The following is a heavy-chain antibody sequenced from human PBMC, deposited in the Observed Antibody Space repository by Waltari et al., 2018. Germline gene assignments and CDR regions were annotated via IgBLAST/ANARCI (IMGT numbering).Heavy chain of an antibody. CDR2: INPNSGGT. CDR1: GYTFTGYY. CDR3: ARLYNWNDDYYLAY. J-gene: IGHJ4*02. V-gene: IGHV1-2*02. D-gene: IGHD1-20*01. Sequence: QVQLVQSGAEVKKPGASVKVSCKASGYTFTGYYMHWGRKAPGQGLEWVGWINPNSGGTNYSQKFHGRVTMTRNTSITTAYMELGRLRSDDTAVYYCARLYNWNDDYYLAYWAQGTLVTVSS.